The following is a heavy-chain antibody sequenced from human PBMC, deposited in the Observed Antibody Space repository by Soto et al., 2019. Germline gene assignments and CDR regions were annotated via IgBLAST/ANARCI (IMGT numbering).Heavy chain of an antibody. CDR3: ARGGYCSGGSCPSSSPDKKKDYYYYYYMDV. J-gene: IGHJ6*03. CDR2: INHSGST. Sequence: LETLSLTCAVYGGSFSGYYLSWIRQPPGKGLEWIGEINHSGSTNYNPSLKSRVTISVDTSKNQFSLKLSSVTAADTAVYYCARGGYCSGGSCPSSSPDKKKDYYYYYYMDVWGKGTTVTVSS. V-gene: IGHV4-34*01. D-gene: IGHD2-15*01. CDR1: GGSFSGYY.